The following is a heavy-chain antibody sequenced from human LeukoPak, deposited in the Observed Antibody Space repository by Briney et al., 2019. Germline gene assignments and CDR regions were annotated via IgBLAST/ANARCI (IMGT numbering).Heavy chain of an antibody. CDR1: GVAFDEHG. V-gene: IGHV3-20*04. J-gene: IGHJ4*02. CDR3: ARAPITSPFSFDY. CDR2: INWSGGRT. Sequence: GGSLRLSCTASGVAFDEHGISWGRQVPGRGLEGVFGINWSGGRTAYADPLRGRFTISRDSAKNSLYLTMDGLRAEDTGLSYCARAPITSPFSFDYWGQGTLVTVSS. D-gene: IGHD2-2*01.